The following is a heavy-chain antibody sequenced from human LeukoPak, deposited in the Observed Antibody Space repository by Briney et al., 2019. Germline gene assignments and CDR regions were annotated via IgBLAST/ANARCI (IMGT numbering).Heavy chain of an antibody. V-gene: IGHV5-51*01. CDR1: GYSFTSYW. CDR2: IYPGDSDT. J-gene: IGHJ4*02. CDR3: ARPYCRGGSCYAGYFYY. D-gene: IGHD2-15*01. Sequence: GESLQISSKGSGYSFTSYWIGWVRPMTGKGLEWMGIIYPGDSDTRYCTSFQGQVTISADKSIIPAYLQCSSLQASDPAMYSCARPYCRGGSCYAGYFYYWGQGTLVTVSS.